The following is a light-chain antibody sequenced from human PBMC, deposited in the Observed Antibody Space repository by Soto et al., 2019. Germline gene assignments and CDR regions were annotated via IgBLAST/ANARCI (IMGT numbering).Light chain of an antibody. CDR1: SSNIGTSS. Sequence: QSLLAQPHSASGTPRQRVTISCSGSSSNIGTSSVHWFQQLPGTAPKLLLSPTNQRPSGGPERFSGSKSGTSASLAISGLQSEDEADYYCAAWDDSLNGHVFGTGTKVTVL. V-gene: IGLV1-44*01. CDR3: AAWDDSLNGHV. CDR2: PTN. J-gene: IGLJ1*01.